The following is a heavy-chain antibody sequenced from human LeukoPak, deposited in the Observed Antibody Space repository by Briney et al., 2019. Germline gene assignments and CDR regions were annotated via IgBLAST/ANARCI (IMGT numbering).Heavy chain of an antibody. V-gene: IGHV3-11*06. Sequence: GGSLRLSCAASGFTFSDYYMSCIRQAPGKGLEWVSYISSSSSYTNYADSVKGRFTISRDNAKNSLYLQMNSLRAEDTAVYYCARGRSGSHAFDIWGQGTMVTVSS. D-gene: IGHD5-12*01. CDR3: ARGRSGSHAFDI. J-gene: IGHJ3*02. CDR1: GFTFSDYY. CDR2: ISSSSSYT.